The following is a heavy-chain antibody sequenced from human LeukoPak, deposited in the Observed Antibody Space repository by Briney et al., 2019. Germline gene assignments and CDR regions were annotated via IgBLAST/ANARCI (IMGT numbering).Heavy chain of an antibody. J-gene: IGHJ4*02. CDR2: ISYDGSSK. D-gene: IGHD6-13*01. CDR3: ARESLGGSWFDY. V-gene: IGHV3-30*04. CDR1: RFTFSSYT. Sequence: GGSLRLSRAASRFTFSSYTMHWVRQAPGKGLEWVAIISYDGSSKYYADSVKGRFTLSRDNSKNMLYLQMNSLRADDTAVYYCARESLGGSWFDYWGQGTLVTVSS.